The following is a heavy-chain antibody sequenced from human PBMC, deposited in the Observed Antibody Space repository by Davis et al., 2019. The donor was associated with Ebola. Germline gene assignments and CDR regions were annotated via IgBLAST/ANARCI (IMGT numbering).Heavy chain of an antibody. CDR2: ISAGGTSM. J-gene: IGHJ4*02. V-gene: IGHV3-11*04. D-gene: IGHD5-18*01. CDR3: ARKAYSYGHFDY. Sequence: GESLKISCAASGFTFSDYYMSWIRQAPGKGLEWVSYISAGGTSMYYADSMKGRFTISRDNAKNSLYLQLNSLRAEDTAVYYCARKAYSYGHFDYWGQGTLVTVSS. CDR1: GFTFSDYY.